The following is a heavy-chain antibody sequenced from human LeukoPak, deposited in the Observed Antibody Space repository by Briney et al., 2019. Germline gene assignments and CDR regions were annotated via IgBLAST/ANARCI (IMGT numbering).Heavy chain of an antibody. CDR3: ARDVTVSLSYWYFDL. CDR1: GFTFSSYE. V-gene: IGHV3-48*03. Sequence: GGSLRLSCAASGFTFSSYEMNWVRQAPGKGLEWVSNISSSGSTMYYADSVKGRFTISRDNAKNSLSLQMNSLRAEDTAVYYCARDVTVSLSYWYFDLWGRGTLVTVSS. J-gene: IGHJ2*01. D-gene: IGHD4-17*01. CDR2: ISSSGSTM.